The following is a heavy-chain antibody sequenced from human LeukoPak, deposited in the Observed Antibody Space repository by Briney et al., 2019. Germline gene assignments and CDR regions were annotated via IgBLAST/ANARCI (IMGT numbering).Heavy chain of an antibody. V-gene: IGHV4-4*07. CDR2: IYTSGST. J-gene: IGHJ2*01. CDR1: GGSISSYY. D-gene: IGHD2-2*01. CDR3: ERVGYCSSTSCYVQYFDL. Sequence: SETLSLTCTVSGGSISSYYWSWIRQPAGKGLEWIGRIYTSGSTNYNPSLKSQVTMSVETSQNQFSLKLSSVTAVDTAVYYCERVGYCSSTSCYVQYFDLWGRGTLVTVSS.